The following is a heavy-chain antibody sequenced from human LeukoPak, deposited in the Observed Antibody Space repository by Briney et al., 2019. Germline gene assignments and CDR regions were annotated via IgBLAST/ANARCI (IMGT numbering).Heavy chain of an antibody. CDR2: IYPGDSDT. D-gene: IGHD3-10*01. Sequence: GESLKISCKGSGYSFIRYWIGWVRQKPGKGLEWMGIIYPGDSDTRYSPSFQGQVTISADKSISIAYLQWSSLKASDTAMYYCARHYLFSWSSTDFWGQGTLVTVSS. J-gene: IGHJ4*02. V-gene: IGHV5-51*01. CDR1: GYSFIRYW. CDR3: ARHYLFSWSSTDF.